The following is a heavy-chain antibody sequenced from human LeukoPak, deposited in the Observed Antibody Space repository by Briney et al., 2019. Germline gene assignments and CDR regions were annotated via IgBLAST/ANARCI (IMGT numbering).Heavy chain of an antibody. CDR1: GFTFTSFA. CDR3: AKRFSWIDY. V-gene: IGHV3-23*01. J-gene: IGHJ4*02. CDR2: ITDNGGTT. Sequence: GGSLRLSCEASGFTFTSFAMSWIRQAPGKGLEWVSSITDNGGTTYYADSVKGRLTISRDNYKSTVYLQMNSLRAEDTAVYYCAKRFSWIDYWGQGTLLTVSS. D-gene: IGHD6-13*01.